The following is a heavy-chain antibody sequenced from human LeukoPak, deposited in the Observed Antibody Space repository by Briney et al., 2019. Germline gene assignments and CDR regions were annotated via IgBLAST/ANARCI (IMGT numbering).Heavy chain of an antibody. CDR1: GGTFSSYA. V-gene: IGHV1-69*04. Sequence: SVKVSFKASGGTFSSYAISWVRQAPGQGLEWMGRIIPILGIANYAQKFQGRVTITADKSTSTAYMELSSLRSEDTAVYYCASRNTAMAYNWFDPWGQGTLVTVSS. CDR2: IIPILGIA. D-gene: IGHD5-18*01. CDR3: ASRNTAMAYNWFDP. J-gene: IGHJ5*02.